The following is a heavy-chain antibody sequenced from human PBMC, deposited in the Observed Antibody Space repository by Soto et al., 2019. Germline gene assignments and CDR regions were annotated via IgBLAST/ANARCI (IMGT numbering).Heavy chain of an antibody. CDR1: GFTLNNFG. D-gene: IGHD4-17*01. CDR3: ARMMTTVTTDYFDY. J-gene: IGHJ4*02. CDR2: ISYDGSNK. V-gene: IGHV3-30*03. Sequence: GGSLRLSCAASGFTLNNFGMNWVRQAPGKGLEWVAVISYDGSNKYYADSVKGRFTISRDNSKNTLYLQMNSLRAEDTAVYYCARMMTTVTTDYFDYWGQGTLVTVSS.